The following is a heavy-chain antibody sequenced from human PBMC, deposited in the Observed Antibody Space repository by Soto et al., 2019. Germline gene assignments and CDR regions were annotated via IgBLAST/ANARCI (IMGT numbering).Heavy chain of an antibody. CDR1: GFTFSSYA. Sequence: EVQLLESGGGLVQPGGSLRLSCAASGFTFSSYAMSWVRQAPGKGLEWVSAISGSGGSTYYADSVKGRFTISRDNSKNTLYLQMNSLRAEDTAVYYCAKDQGGSRIAAAGPSDGWGQGTLVTVSS. J-gene: IGHJ4*02. V-gene: IGHV3-23*01. CDR3: AKDQGGSRIAAAGPSDG. CDR2: ISGSGGST. D-gene: IGHD6-13*01.